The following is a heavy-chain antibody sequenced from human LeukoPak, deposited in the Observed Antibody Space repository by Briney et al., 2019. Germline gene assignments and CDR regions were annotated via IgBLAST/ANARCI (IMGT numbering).Heavy chain of an antibody. V-gene: IGHV1-69*13. D-gene: IGHD3-3*01. J-gene: IGHJ6*02. Sequence: SVKVSCKASGGTFISYAISWVRQAPGQGLEWMGGIIPIFGTANYAQKFQGRVTITADESTSTAYMELSSLRSEDTAVYYCARGSGYPLGYYYGMDVWGQGTTVTVSS. CDR1: GGTFISYA. CDR2: IIPIFGTA. CDR3: ARGSGYPLGYYYGMDV.